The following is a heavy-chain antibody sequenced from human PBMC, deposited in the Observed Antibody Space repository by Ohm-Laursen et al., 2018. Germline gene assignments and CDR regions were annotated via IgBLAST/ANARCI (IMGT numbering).Heavy chain of an antibody. D-gene: IGHD3-22*01. J-gene: IGHJ5*02. Sequence: SLRLSCSASGFTLARFWMKWVRQTPGKGLEWVANMNHDGSLINYVDSVKGRFTISRDNAKNSLYLQMNSLRAEDTALYYCAKDYYDSSGYGNWFDPWGQGTLVTVSS. V-gene: IGHV3-7*03. CDR3: AKDYYDSSGYGNWFDP. CDR1: GFTLARFW. CDR2: MNHDGSLI.